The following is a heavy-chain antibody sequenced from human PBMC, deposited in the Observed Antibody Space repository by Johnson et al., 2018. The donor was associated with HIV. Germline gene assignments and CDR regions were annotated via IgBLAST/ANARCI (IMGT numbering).Heavy chain of an antibody. V-gene: IGHV3-33*06. D-gene: IGHD6-13*01. CDR1: GFTFSDNY. J-gene: IGHJ3*02. Sequence: QVQLVESGGGLVKAGGSLRLSCAASGFTFSDNYMSWIRQAPGKGLEWVAVIWYDGSNKYYADSVKGRFTISRDNSKNTLYLQMNSLRAEDTAVYYCAKEANPYSSSWYGDAFDIWGQGTMVTVSS. CDR3: AKEANPYSSSWYGDAFDI. CDR2: IWYDGSNK.